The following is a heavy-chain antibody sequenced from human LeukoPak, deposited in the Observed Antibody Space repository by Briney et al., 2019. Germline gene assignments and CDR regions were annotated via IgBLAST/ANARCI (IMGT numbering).Heavy chain of an antibody. CDR1: GYTFTSYY. J-gene: IGHJ4*02. V-gene: IGHV1-46*01. Sequence: ASVRVSCKAAGYTFTSYYMHWLRQAPGQGLEWMGIINPSGGSPTYAQNFQGRVTMTRDTSTSTVYMDLRSLRSEDTAVYYCARASIYCSGGSCSLPDIDYWGQGTLVTVSS. CDR3: ARASIYCSGGSCSLPDIDY. CDR2: INPSGGSP. D-gene: IGHD2-15*01.